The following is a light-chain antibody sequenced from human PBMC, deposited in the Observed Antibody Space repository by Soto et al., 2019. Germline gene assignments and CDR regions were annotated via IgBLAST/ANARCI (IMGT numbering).Light chain of an antibody. V-gene: IGKV3-11*01. J-gene: IGKJ5*01. CDR2: DAY. CDR3: QQRHMWPIT. CDR1: QSFRGL. Sequence: EVVLTHAPVTLSLSPGERATLSCRASQSFRGLLAWYQQKPGQAPRLLIYDAYNRATGIPPRFSGSGSGTDFTLTISSLEPEDSAVYYCQQRHMWPITFGQGTRLAIK.